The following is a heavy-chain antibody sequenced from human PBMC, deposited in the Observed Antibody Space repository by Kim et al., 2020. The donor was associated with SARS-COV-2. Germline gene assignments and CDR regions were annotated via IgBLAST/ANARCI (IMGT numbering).Heavy chain of an antibody. CDR3: ARSRSGGYPDY. Sequence: YAVSVKSRITINPDTSKNKFSLQLNTLTPVDTAVYYCARSRSGGYPDYWGQGTLVTVS. V-gene: IGHV6-1*01. D-gene: IGHD1-26*01. J-gene: IGHJ4*02.